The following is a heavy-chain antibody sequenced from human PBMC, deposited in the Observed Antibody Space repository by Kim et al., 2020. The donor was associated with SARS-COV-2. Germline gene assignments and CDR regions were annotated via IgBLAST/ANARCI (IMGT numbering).Heavy chain of an antibody. J-gene: IGHJ6*02. CDR2: ISWNSGSI. CDR3: AKDYSGYEYGMDV. D-gene: IGHD1-26*01. Sequence: GGSLRLSCAASGFTFDDYAMHWVRQAPGKGLEWVSGISWNSGSIGYADSVKGRFTISRDNAKNSLYLQMNSLRAEDTALYYCAKDYSGYEYGMDVWGQGTTVTVSS. V-gene: IGHV3-9*01. CDR1: GFTFDDYA.